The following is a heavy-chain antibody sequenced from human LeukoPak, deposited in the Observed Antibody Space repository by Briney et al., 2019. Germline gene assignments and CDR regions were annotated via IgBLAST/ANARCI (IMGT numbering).Heavy chain of an antibody. Sequence: PGGSLRLSCAASGFTFSSYSMNWVRQAPGKGLEWVSSISSSSSYIYYADSVKGRFTISRDNVKNSLYLQMNNLRVEDTAVYYCAREGMFRGVPDAFDMWGQGTMVTVSS. D-gene: IGHD3-10*01. J-gene: IGHJ3*02. CDR1: GFTFSSYS. V-gene: IGHV3-21*01. CDR3: AREGMFRGVPDAFDM. CDR2: ISSSSSYI.